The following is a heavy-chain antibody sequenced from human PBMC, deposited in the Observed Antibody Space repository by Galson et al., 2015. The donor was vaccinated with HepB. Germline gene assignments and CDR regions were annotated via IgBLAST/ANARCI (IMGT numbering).Heavy chain of an antibody. Sequence: SLRLSCAASGFTFSSYGMHWVRQAPGKGLEWVAVISYDGSNKYYADSVKGRFTISRDNSKNTLYLQMNSLRAEDTAVYYCAKGGIFGVGQLRVDYWGQGTLVTVSS. CDR3: AKGGIFGVGQLRVDY. D-gene: IGHD3-3*01. V-gene: IGHV3-30*18. J-gene: IGHJ4*02. CDR1: GFTFSSYG. CDR2: ISYDGSNK.